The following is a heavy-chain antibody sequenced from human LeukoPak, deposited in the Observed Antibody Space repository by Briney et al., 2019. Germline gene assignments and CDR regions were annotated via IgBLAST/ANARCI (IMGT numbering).Heavy chain of an antibody. Sequence: GGSLRLSCAASGFTFNDYGMSWVRQAPGKGLEWVSGINWNGGSTGYADSVKGRFTISRDNSKNTLYLQMNSLRAEDTAVYYCARWGSYYYYYMDVWGKGTTVTVSS. D-gene: IGHD7-27*01. CDR3: ARWGSYYYYYMDV. CDR2: INWNGGST. J-gene: IGHJ6*03. V-gene: IGHV3-20*04. CDR1: GFTFNDYG.